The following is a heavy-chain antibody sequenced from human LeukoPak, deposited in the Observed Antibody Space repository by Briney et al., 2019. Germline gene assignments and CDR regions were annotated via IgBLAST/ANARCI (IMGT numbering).Heavy chain of an antibody. CDR1: GFTFSSYS. V-gene: IGHV3-48*02. J-gene: IGHJ4*02. CDR2: ISSSSSTI. CDR3: AREFGATTSNYFDY. Sequence: GGSLRLSCAASGFTFSSYSMNWVRQAPGKGLEWVSYISSSSSTIYYADSVKGRFTISRDNSKNTVYLQVNSLRDEDTAVYYCAREFGATTSNYFDYWGQGTLVTVSS. D-gene: IGHD1-1*01.